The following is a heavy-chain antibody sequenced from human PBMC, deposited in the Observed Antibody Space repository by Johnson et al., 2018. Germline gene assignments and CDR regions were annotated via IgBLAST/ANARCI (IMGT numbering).Heavy chain of an antibody. V-gene: IGHV3-74*01. D-gene: IGHD4-17*01. CDR1: GFTFSNYW. Sequence: VQLQQSGGGLVQPGGSLRLSCTASGFTFSNYWFHWVRQSPGKGLEWVSRVSSDGRSTTYVDSVRARFTISRDNATNTLYLRMNSLRAEDTAVYVCARDTVGMDVWGQGTAVTVSS. CDR3: ARDTVGMDV. CDR2: VSSDGRST. J-gene: IGHJ6*02.